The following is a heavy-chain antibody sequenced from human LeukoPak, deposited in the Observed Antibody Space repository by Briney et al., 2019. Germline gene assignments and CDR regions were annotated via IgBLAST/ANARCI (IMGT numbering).Heavy chain of an antibody. J-gene: IGHJ4*02. Sequence: SVKVSCKASGGTFSSYAISWVRQAPGQGLEWMGGIIPIFGTANYAQKFQGRVTITADESTSTAYMELSSLRSEDTAVYYCARGRRAARLSFDYWGQGTLVTVSS. CDR1: GGTFSSYA. D-gene: IGHD6-6*01. CDR2: IIPIFGTA. V-gene: IGHV1-69*01. CDR3: ARGRRAARLSFDY.